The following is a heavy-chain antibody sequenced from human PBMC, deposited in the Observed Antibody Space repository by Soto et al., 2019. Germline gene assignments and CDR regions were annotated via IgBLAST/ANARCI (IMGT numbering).Heavy chain of an antibody. Sequence: ASVKVSCKASGYTFTSYYMHWARQAPGQGLEWMGIINPSGGSTSYAQKFQGRVTMTRDTSTSTVYMELSSLRSEDTAVYYCAIDSAELRFLEWLFDYYYYGMDVCGQGTTVTVCS. D-gene: IGHD3-3*01. CDR1: GYTFTSYY. CDR3: AIDSAELRFLEWLFDYYYYGMDV. V-gene: IGHV1-46*01. J-gene: IGHJ6*02. CDR2: INPSGGST.